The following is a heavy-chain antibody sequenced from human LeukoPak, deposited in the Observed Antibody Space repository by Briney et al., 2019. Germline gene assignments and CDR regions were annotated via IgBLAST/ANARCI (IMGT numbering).Heavy chain of an antibody. D-gene: IGHD4-17*01. V-gene: IGHV6-1*01. Sequence: SQTLSLTCAISGDSVSSNSAAWTWIRQSPSRGLEWLGRTYYRSKWYNDYAVSVKGRMTISPDTSKNQFSLQLNSVTPEDTAVYYCARATHTVTTGLDYWGQGTLVTVSS. J-gene: IGHJ4*02. CDR2: TYYRSKWYN. CDR1: GDSVSSNSAA. CDR3: ARATHTVTTGLDY.